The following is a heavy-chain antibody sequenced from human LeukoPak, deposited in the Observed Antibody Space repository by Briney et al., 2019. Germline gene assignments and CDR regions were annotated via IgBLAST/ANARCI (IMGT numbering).Heavy chain of an antibody. J-gene: IGHJ3*02. V-gene: IGHV3-30*02. CDR1: GFIFSSYG. Sequence: GGSLRLSCAASGFIFSSYGLHWVRQAPGKGLEWVAFIRYDGSNKYYADSVKGRFTISRDNSKNTLYLQMNSLRAEDTAVYYCIRGDYVDGAFDIWGQGTMVTVSS. D-gene: IGHD4-17*01. CDR3: IRGDYVDGAFDI. CDR2: IRYDGSNK.